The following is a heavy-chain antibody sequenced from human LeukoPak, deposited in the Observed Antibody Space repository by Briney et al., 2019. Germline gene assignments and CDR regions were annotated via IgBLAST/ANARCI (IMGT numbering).Heavy chain of an antibody. D-gene: IGHD4-17*01. Sequence: ASVKVSCKASGYTFTGYYMHWVRQAPGQGLEWMGRINPHSGGADYAQKFQGRVTMTRDTSISTAYMELSGLRSDDTAVYYCLTYADSAFDIWGQGTMVTVSS. CDR1: GYTFTGYY. CDR2: INPHSGGA. CDR3: LTYADSAFDI. V-gene: IGHV1-2*06. J-gene: IGHJ3*02.